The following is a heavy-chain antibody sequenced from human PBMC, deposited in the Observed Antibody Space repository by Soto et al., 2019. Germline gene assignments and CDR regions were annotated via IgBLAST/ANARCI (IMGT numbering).Heavy chain of an antibody. D-gene: IGHD6-6*01. CDR1: GFTFSSYS. V-gene: IGHV3-21*01. CDR3: AILQDSGIAARPGVGPPDY. J-gene: IGHJ4*02. CDR2: ISSSSSYI. Sequence: PGGSLRLSCAASGFTFSSYSMNWVRQAPGKGLEWVSSISSSSSYIYYADSVKGRFTISRDNAKNSLYLQMNSLRAEDTAVYYCAILQDSGIAARPGVGPPDYWGQGTLVTVSS.